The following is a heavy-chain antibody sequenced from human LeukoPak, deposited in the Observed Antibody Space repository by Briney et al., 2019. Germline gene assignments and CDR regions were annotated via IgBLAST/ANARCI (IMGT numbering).Heavy chain of an antibody. D-gene: IGHD6-13*01. CDR1: GYTFTSYD. V-gene: IGHV1-8*01. J-gene: IGHJ6*02. CDR3: ARLASSSWPLYYYYGMDV. CDR2: MNPNSGNT. Sequence: ASVKVSCKASGYTFTSYDINWVRQATGQGLEWMGWMNPNSGNTGYAQKFQGRVTMTRNTSIRTAYMKLSSLRSEDTAVYYCARLASSSWPLYYYYGMDVWGQGTTVTVSS.